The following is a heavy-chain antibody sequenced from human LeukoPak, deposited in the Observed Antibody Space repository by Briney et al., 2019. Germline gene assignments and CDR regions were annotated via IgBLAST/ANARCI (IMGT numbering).Heavy chain of an antibody. Sequence: GGSLRLSCAASGFTFSSYWMHWVRQAPGKGLVWVSRINSDGSSTSYADSVKGRFTISRDNAKNTLYLQMNSLRAEDTAVYYCAKSRGSGSNMARGVNFDYWGQGTLVTVSS. CDR3: AKSRGSGSNMARGVNFDY. D-gene: IGHD3-10*01. J-gene: IGHJ4*02. CDR2: INSDGSST. V-gene: IGHV3-74*01. CDR1: GFTFSSYW.